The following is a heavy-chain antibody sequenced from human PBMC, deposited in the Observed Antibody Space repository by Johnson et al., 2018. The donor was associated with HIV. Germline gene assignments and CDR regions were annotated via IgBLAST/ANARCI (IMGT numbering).Heavy chain of an antibody. Sequence: VQLVESGGGVVQPGRSLRLSCAASGFTFSSYAMHWVRQAPGKGLEWVANIKQDGSEKYYVDSVKGRFTISRDNAKNSLYLQMNSLRAEDTAVYYCARYEGNYVAFDIWGQGTMVTVSS. CDR1: GFTFSSYA. J-gene: IGHJ3*02. D-gene: IGHD1-7*01. V-gene: IGHV3-7*03. CDR2: IKQDGSEK. CDR3: ARYEGNYVAFDI.